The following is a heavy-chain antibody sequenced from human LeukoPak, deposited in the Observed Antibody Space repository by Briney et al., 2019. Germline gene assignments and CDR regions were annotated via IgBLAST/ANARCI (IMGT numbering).Heavy chain of an antibody. Sequence: GGSLRLSCEDSGFTFRSYTMNWVRQAPGKGLEWVSSISPTSSYIYYADSVKGRFTISRDNAKTSLYLQMNSLRAEDMAVYYCARVRLRLGAYMDVWGKGTTVTVSS. D-gene: IGHD4/OR15-4a*01. J-gene: IGHJ6*03. CDR3: ARVRLRLGAYMDV. CDR1: GFTFRSYT. CDR2: ISPTSSYI. V-gene: IGHV3-21*01.